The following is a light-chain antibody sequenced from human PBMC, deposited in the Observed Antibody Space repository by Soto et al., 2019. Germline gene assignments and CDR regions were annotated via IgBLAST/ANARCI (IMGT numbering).Light chain of an antibody. CDR3: QQRSSWPIT. Sequence: EIVLTQSPGTLSFSPGDRATLSFRASQSVSRNLAWYQQKPGQAPRLLIYGASSRATGIPDRFSGSGSGTDFTLTISSLEPEDFAVYYCQQRSSWPITFGQGTRLEIK. J-gene: IGKJ5*01. V-gene: IGKV3-11*01. CDR1: QSVSRN. CDR2: GAS.